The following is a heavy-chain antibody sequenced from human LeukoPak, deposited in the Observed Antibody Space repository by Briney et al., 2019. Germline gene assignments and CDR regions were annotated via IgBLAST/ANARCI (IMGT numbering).Heavy chain of an antibody. V-gene: IGHV3-43*01. CDR2: INWDGGST. J-gene: IGHJ4*02. CDR1: GFIFDDFT. CDR3: AKGDVDSPMNFYH. Sequence: PGGSLRLSCAASGFIFDDFTKHWVRQVPGKGLEWVSLINWDGGSTYYADSVKGRFTISRDNSKNSLYLQMDSLTTEDTAFYYWAKGDVDSPMNFYHWGQGTLVTVSS. D-gene: IGHD5-12*01.